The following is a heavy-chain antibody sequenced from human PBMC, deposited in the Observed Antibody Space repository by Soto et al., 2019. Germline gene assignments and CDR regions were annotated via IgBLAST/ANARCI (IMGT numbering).Heavy chain of an antibody. D-gene: IGHD3-10*01. CDR1: GYTFTSYA. Sequence: ASVKVSCKASGYTFTSYAMHWVRQAPGQRLEWMGWINAGNGNTKYSQKFQGRVTITRDTSASTAYMELSSLRSEDTAVYYCARVRRGYYYGSGSYETFDPWGQGTLVTVSS. V-gene: IGHV1-3*01. CDR3: ARVRRGYYYGSGSYETFDP. CDR2: INAGNGNT. J-gene: IGHJ5*02.